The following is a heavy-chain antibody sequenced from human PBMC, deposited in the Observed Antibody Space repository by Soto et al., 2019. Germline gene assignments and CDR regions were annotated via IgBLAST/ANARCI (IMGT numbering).Heavy chain of an antibody. V-gene: IGHV4-30-4*01. CDR1: GGSVSSGDYY. J-gene: IGHJ4*02. Sequence: PSETLSLTCTVSGGSVSSGDYYWNWIRQPPGKGLQWIGYMYYSGATDYNPSLKSRVTISRDTSKNQFSLKLRSVTAADTAVYYCARGGLYDFWSGLFDWGPGTPVPVSS. CDR2: MYYSGAT. D-gene: IGHD3-3*01. CDR3: ARGGLYDFWSGLFD.